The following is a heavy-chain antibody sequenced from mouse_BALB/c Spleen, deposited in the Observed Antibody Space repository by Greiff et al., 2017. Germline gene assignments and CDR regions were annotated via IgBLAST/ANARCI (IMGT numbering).Heavy chain of an antibody. CDR3: ARAPDGYYPYWYFDV. Sequence: EVQLQESGPGLVKPSQSLSLTCTVTGYSITSDYAWNWIRQFPGNKLEWMGYISYSGSTSYNPSLKSRISITRDTSKNQFFLQLNSVTTEDTATYYCARAPDGYYPYWYFDVWGAGTTVTVSS. J-gene: IGHJ1*01. D-gene: IGHD2-3*01. CDR1: GYSITSDYA. V-gene: IGHV3-2*02. CDR2: ISYSGST.